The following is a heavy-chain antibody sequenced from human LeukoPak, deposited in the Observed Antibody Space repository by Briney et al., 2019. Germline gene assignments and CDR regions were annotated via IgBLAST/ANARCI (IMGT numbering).Heavy chain of an antibody. CDR2: ISYDGSNK. CDR3: AKAARIPRFLEWSHSPNGMDV. D-gene: IGHD3-3*01. Sequence: GGSLRLSCAASGFTFSSYGMHWVRQAPGKGLEWVAVISYDGSNKYYADSVKGRFTISRDNSKNTLYLQMNSLRAEDTAVYYCAKAARIPRFLEWSHSPNGMDVWGQGTTVTVSS. J-gene: IGHJ6*02. CDR1: GFTFSSYG. V-gene: IGHV3-30*18.